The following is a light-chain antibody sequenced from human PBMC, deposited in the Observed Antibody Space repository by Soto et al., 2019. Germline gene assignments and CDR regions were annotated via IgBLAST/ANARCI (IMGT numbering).Light chain of an antibody. Sequence: EIVMTQSPATLSVSPGERATLSCRASQSVSSNLAWYQQKPGQAPRLLVYGASRRATGVPDRFSGSGSGTHFTLSIRRLESEDFAVYYCQQYETSPFTFGGGTKVDIK. CDR3: QQYETSPFT. J-gene: IGKJ4*01. V-gene: IGKV3D-15*01. CDR1: QSVSSN. CDR2: GAS.